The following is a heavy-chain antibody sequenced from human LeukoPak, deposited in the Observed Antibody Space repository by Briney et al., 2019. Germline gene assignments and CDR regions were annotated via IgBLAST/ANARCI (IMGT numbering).Heavy chain of an antibody. J-gene: IGHJ4*02. V-gene: IGHV1-69*06. CDR1: GGTFISYA. D-gene: IGHD6-13*01. Sequence: ASVKVSCKASGGTFISYAISWVRQAPGQGLEWMGGIIPIFGTANYAQKFQGRVTITADKSTSTAYMELSSLRSEDTAVYYCARSSIIAAAGPYYFDYWGQGTLVTVSS. CDR2: IIPIFGTA. CDR3: ARSSIIAAAGPYYFDY.